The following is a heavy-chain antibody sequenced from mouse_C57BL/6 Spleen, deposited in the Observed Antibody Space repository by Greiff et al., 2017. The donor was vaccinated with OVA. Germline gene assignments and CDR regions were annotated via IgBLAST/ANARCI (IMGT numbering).Heavy chain of an antibody. D-gene: IGHD2-5*01. CDR2: IHPNSGST. V-gene: IGHV1-64*01. CDR1: GYTFTSYW. CDR3: ARRNYSNYEADAMDY. J-gene: IGHJ4*01. Sequence: QVQLQQPGAELVKPGASVKLSCKASGYTFTSYWMHWVKQRSGQGLEWIGMIHPNSGSTNYNEKFKSKATLTVDKSSSTAYMQLSSLTSEASSVYYCARRNYSNYEADAMDYWGQGTSVTVSS.